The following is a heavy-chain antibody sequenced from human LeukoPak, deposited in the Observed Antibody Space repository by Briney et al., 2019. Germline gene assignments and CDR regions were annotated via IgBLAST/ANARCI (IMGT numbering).Heavy chain of an antibody. Sequence: ASVKVSCKASGYTFTGYYMHWVRQAPGQGLEWMGLINPNSGGTNYAQKFQGWVTMTRDTSISTAYMELSRLRSDDTAVYYCARDQSFIADNNWFDPWGQGTLVTVSS. V-gene: IGHV1-2*04. J-gene: IGHJ5*02. CDR3: ARDQSFIADNNWFDP. CDR1: GYTFTGYY. CDR2: INPNSGGT. D-gene: IGHD6-13*01.